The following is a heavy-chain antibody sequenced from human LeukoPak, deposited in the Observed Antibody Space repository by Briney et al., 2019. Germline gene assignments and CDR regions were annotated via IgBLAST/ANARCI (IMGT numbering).Heavy chain of an antibody. J-gene: IGHJ4*02. CDR2: ISGSGGST. V-gene: IGHV3-23*01. D-gene: IGHD3-16*02. CDR1: GFTFSSYA. CDR3: AKDFSFRSWGSYRYYFDY. Sequence: PGGSLRLSCAASGFTFSSYAMSWVRQAPGKGLERVSAISGSGGSTYYADSVKGRFTISRANSKNTLYLQMNSLRAEDTAVYCCAKDFSFRSWGSYRYYFDYWGQGTLVTVSS.